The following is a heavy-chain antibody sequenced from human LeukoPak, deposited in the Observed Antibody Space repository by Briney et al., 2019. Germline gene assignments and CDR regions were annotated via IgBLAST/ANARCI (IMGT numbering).Heavy chain of an antibody. V-gene: IGHV3-73*01. CDR1: GFTFSGSA. CDR3: TRHTVNTTTFDY. J-gene: IGHJ4*02. Sequence: GGSLRLSCAASGFTFSGSAMHWVRQASGKGLEWVGRIRSKANSYATACAASVKGRFTISRDDSKNTAYLQMNSLKTEDTAVYYCTRHTVNTTTFDYWGQGTLVTVSS. D-gene: IGHD4-17*01. CDR2: IRSKANSYAT.